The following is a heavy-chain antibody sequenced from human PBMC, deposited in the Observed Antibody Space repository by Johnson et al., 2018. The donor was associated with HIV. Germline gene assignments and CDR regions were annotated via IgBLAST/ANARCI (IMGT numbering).Heavy chain of an antibody. J-gene: IGHJ3*02. Sequence: QVQLVESGGGVVQPGGSLRLSCAASGFTFSSYGMHWVRQAPGKGLEWVAFIRSDGNIKYYSDSVKGRVTISRDKSKNTLFLQMNSLRPEDTALYSCAKPPREVTVVDAFDIWGQGTMVTVSS. V-gene: IGHV3-30*02. CDR1: GFTFSSYG. D-gene: IGHD4-23*01. CDR2: IRSDGNIK. CDR3: AKPPREVTVVDAFDI.